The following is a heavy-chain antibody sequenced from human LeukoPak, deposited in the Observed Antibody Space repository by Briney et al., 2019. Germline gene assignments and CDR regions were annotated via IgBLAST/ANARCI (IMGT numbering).Heavy chain of an antibody. Sequence: GGSLRLSCAASGFTFSTYFMSWVRQAPGKGLEWVSAISGSGRSTYYADSVKGRFTVSSDNSKNTLYLQMNSLRAEDTAVYYCAKGLQNFDYWGQGTLVTVSS. CDR3: AKGLQNFDY. J-gene: IGHJ4*02. CDR1: GFTFSTYF. CDR2: ISGSGRST. V-gene: IGHV3-23*01.